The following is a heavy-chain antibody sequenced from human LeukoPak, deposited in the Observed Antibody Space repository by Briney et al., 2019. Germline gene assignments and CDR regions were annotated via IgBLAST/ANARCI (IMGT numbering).Heavy chain of an antibody. CDR2: INPKSGGT. D-gene: IGHD4-17*01. Sequence: ASVKVSCKASGYTFTGYYIHWVRQAPGQGLECMGWINPKSGGTDFAQKFQGRVTMTRDTSISTAYMELSRLRSDDTAVYYGAREEVDYGATFAHWGQGTLVTVSS. CDR1: GYTFTGYY. V-gene: IGHV1-2*02. J-gene: IGHJ4*02. CDR3: AREEVDYGATFAH.